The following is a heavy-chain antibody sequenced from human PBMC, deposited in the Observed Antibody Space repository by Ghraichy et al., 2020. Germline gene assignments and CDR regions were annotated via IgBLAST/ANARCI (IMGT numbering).Heavy chain of an antibody. CDR1: GFTFSNYY. V-gene: IGHV3-7*03. J-gene: IGHJ3*01. CDR2: IKQDGSDK. Sequence: GGSLRLSCAASGFTFSNYYVTWVRQAPGKGLEWVSNIKQDGSDKFYVDSVKGRFTISRDNAKNSLYLQLHSLRAEDSGVYYCAKEGGRLGEGAFDVWSQGTLVTVSS. CDR3: AKEGGRLGEGAFDV. D-gene: IGHD3-10*01.